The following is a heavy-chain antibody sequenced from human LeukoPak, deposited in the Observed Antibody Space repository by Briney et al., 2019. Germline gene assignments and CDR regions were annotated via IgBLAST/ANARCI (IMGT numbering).Heavy chain of an antibody. V-gene: IGHV3-48*03. D-gene: IGHD1-1*01. J-gene: IGHJ6*02. CDR3: ARDYNWNDDYYYGMDV. CDR2: ISSSGSTI. Sequence: PGGSLRLSCAASGFTFSSNEMNWVRQAPGKGLEWVSYISSSGSTIYYADSVKGRFTISRDNAKNSLYLQMNSLRAEDTAVYYCARDYNWNDDYYYGMDVWGQGTTVTVSS. CDR1: GFTFSSNE.